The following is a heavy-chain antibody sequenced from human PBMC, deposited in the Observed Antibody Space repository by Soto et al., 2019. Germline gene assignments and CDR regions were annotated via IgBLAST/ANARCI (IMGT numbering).Heavy chain of an antibody. CDR3: AKDRMRWLQEGFDY. J-gene: IGHJ4*02. Sequence: GGSLRLSCAASGFTFSSYAMSWVRQAPGKGLEWVSAISGSGGSTYYADSVKGRFTISRDNSKNTLYLKMNSLRAEDTAVYYCAKDRMRWLQEGFDYWGPGTMVTVYS. D-gene: IGHD5-12*01. CDR2: ISGSGGST. CDR1: GFTFSSYA. V-gene: IGHV3-23*01.